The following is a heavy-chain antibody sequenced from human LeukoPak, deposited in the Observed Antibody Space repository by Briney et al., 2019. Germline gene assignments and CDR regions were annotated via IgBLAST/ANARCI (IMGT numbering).Heavy chain of an antibody. J-gene: IGHJ4*02. Sequence: AXGQGLEWLGWINTNTGNPTYAQGFTGRFVFSLDTSVSTAYLQISSLKAEDTAVYYCAREYYGFGYWGQGTLVTVSS. D-gene: IGHD2/OR15-2a*01. CDR3: AREYYGFGY. V-gene: IGHV7-4-1*02. CDR2: INTNTGNP.